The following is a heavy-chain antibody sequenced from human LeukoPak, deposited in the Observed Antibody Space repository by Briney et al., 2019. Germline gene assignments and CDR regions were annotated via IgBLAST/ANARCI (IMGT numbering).Heavy chain of an antibody. J-gene: IGHJ3*02. CDR2: INPNSGGT. Sequence: VASVKVSCKASGYTFTGYYMHWVRQAPGQGLEWMGGINPNSGGTNYAQKFQGRVTMTRDTSISTAYMELSRLRSDDTAVYYCARDHVATNDAFDIWGQGTMVTVSS. CDR1: GYTFTGYY. V-gene: IGHV1-2*02. CDR3: ARDHVATNDAFDI. D-gene: IGHD1-26*01.